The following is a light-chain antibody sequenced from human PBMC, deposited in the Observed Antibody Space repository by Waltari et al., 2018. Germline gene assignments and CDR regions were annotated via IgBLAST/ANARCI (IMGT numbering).Light chain of an antibody. J-gene: IGLJ2*01. V-gene: IGLV1-47*01. Sequence: QSVPTQPPSASGTPGQRATTSCSGSSSNIESDYVYWYQQLPGTAPKLLIYRNNQRPSGAPDPFSGSKSGTSASLAISGLRSEDEADYDCAAWDDSLSGHVVFGGGTKLTVL. CDR1: SSNIESDY. CDR3: AAWDDSLSGHVV. CDR2: RNN.